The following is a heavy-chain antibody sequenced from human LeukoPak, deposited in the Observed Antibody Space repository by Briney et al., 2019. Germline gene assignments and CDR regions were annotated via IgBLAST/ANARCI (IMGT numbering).Heavy chain of an antibody. J-gene: IGHJ4*02. D-gene: IGHD2-2*01. Sequence: GGSLRLSCAASGFTFSSYWMHWVRQAPGKGLVWVSRINSDGSSTSYADSVKGRFTISRVNAKNTLYLQMNSLRAEDTAVYYCARGHIVVVPAAMTDYWGQGTLVTVSS. CDR3: ARGHIVVVPAAMTDY. CDR2: INSDGSST. V-gene: IGHV3-74*01. CDR1: GFTFSSYW.